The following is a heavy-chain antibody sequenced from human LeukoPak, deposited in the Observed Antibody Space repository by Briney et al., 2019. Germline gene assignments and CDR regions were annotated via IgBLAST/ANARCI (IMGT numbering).Heavy chain of an antibody. CDR1: GYTFTSYY. CDR2: INPSGDST. J-gene: IGHJ4*02. D-gene: IGHD3-10*01. V-gene: IGHV1-46*01. CDR3: ARSMIRGVTYYFDY. Sequence: ASVKVSCKASGYTFTSYYIHWVRQAPGQGLEWMGVINPSGDSTSYAQKFQGRVTMTRDTSTSTVYMEPSSLRSEDTAVHYCARSMIRGVTYYFDYWGQGTLVTVSS.